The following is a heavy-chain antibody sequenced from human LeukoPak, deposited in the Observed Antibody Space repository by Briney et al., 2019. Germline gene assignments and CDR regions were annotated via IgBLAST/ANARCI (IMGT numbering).Heavy chain of an antibody. Sequence: PGGSLRLSCAASGFTFSSYGMHWVRQAPGKGLEWVSYVSSSGSTIYYADSVKGRFAISRDNSKNTLYLQMNSLRAEDTAIYYCAKVATVTTYALADYWGQGTLVTVSS. CDR2: VSSSGSTI. V-gene: IGHV3-48*01. J-gene: IGHJ4*02. CDR3: AKVATVTTYALADY. D-gene: IGHD4-17*01. CDR1: GFTFSSYG.